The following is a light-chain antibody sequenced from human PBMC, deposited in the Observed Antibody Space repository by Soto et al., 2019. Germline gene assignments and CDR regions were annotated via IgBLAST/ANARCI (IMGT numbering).Light chain of an antibody. CDR2: WAS. Sequence: DIVMTQSPDSLAVSLGERATINCKSSQSVLYSSNNKNYLAWYQQKPGQPPKLLIYWASTRESGVPDRFSGSGSGTDFTPTISSLQAEDVAAYYCQQHYSSPQTFGQGTKVEI. CDR1: QSVLYSSNNKNY. J-gene: IGKJ1*01. V-gene: IGKV4-1*01. CDR3: QQHYSSPQT.